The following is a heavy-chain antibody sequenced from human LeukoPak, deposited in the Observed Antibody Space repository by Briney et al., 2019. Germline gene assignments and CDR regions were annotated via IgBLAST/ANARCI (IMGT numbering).Heavy chain of an antibody. CDR3: AKSLFTSATGTGRAFHI. D-gene: IGHD1-1*01. CDR2: IRASGDVT. V-gene: IGHV3-23*01. Sequence: PGGSLRLSCAASGFSFSAYPMGWVRQAPGKGLQWLSGIRASGDVTFHADRVKGRFAISRDNSKNTLYLQMTGLRAGDTAEYYCAKSLFTSATGTGRAFHIWGQGTMVTVSS. CDR1: GFSFSAYP. J-gene: IGHJ3*02.